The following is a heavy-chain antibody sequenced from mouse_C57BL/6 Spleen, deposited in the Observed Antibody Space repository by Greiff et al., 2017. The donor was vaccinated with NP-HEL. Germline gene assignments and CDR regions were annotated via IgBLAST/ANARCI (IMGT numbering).Heavy chain of an antibody. V-gene: IGHV5-17*01. CDR3: ARRNWGAMDY. J-gene: IGHJ4*01. Sequence: EVQVVESGGGLVKPGGSLKLSCAASGFTFSDYGMHWVRQAPEKGLEWVAYISSGSSTIYYADTVKGRFTISRDNAKNTLFLQMTSLRSEDTAMYYCARRNWGAMDYWGQGTSITVSS. CDR1: GFTFSDYG. D-gene: IGHD4-1*01. CDR2: ISSGSSTI.